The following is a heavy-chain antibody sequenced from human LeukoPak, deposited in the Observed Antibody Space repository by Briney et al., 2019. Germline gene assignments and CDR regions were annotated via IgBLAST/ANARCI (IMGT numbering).Heavy chain of an antibody. D-gene: IGHD3-10*01. CDR2: FDPEDGET. J-gene: IGHJ5*02. CDR1: GYTLTELS. V-gene: IGHV1-24*01. CDR3: ARDGRGSRSSWFDP. Sequence: SVKVSCKVSGYTLTELSMHWVRQAPGKGLEWMGGFDPEDGETIYAQKFQGRVTMTEDTSTDTAYMELSSLGSDDTAVYYCARDGRGSRSSWFDPWGQGTLVIVSS.